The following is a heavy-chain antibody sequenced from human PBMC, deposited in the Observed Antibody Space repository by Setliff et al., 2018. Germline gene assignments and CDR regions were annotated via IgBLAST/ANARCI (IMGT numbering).Heavy chain of an antibody. J-gene: IGHJ6*04. CDR1: GFTFSSFW. CDR3: ASIDWGENFYNTDV. V-gene: IGHV3-7*01. Sequence: GGSLRLSCAASGFTFSSFWMAWVRQSPGRGLEWVANINQDGSGKFYVDSVKGRFTISRDNARNTLYLQMNSLRGEDTAVYFCASIDWGENFYNTDVWGKGTTVTVSS. CDR2: INQDGSGK. D-gene: IGHD7-27*01.